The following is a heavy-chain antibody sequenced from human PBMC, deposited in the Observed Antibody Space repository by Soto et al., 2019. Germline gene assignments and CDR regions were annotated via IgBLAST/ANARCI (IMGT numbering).Heavy chain of an antibody. CDR1: GFTFSSSS. D-gene: IGHD2-21*01. CDR3: AGDLRNCGSVIAG. CDR2: ISSGSSTR. J-gene: IGHJ4*02. Sequence: PGGSLRLSCAASGFTFSSSSMNWVRQAPGKGLEWVSYISSGSSTRYYADSVKGRFTISRDNAKNSLYLQMNSLRDEDTAVYYCAGDLRNCGSVIAGWGQGTLVTVSS. V-gene: IGHV3-48*02.